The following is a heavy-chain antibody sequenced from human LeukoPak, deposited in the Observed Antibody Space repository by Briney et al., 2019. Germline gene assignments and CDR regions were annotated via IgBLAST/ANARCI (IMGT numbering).Heavy chain of an antibody. V-gene: IGHV4-30-2*01. CDR3: ARGTMVRGVADAFDI. D-gene: IGHD3-10*01. CDR2: IYHSGST. Sequence: SETLSLTCAVSGGSISGGGYAWSCIRPPPGKGLEWGVYIYHSGSTYYNSSIKSRVHISVDRSKNQFSMKLSSVTAADTAVYYCARGTMVRGVADAFDIWGQGTMVTVSS. J-gene: IGHJ3*02. CDR1: GGSISGGGYA.